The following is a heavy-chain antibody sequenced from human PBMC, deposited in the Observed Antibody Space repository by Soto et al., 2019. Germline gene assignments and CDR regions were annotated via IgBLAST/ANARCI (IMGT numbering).Heavy chain of an antibody. CDR3: ARGGGHCSSTCCYTYWFEP. Sequence: SPTLSLTCPISGDRVASNSAAWNWITQSPSRALEWMGRTYYRSKWSNDYAVSVKSRITINPDTSKNQFSLQLNSVTPEDTAVYYCARGGGHCSSTCCYTYWFEPWGQGTLVTVCS. V-gene: IGHV6-1*01. J-gene: IGHJ5*02. D-gene: IGHD2-2*02. CDR1: GDRVASNSAA. CDR2: TYYRSKWSN.